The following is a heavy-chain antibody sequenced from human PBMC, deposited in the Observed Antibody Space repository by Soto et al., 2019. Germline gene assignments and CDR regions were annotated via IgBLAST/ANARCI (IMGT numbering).Heavy chain of an antibody. D-gene: IGHD2-21*02. CDR2: INPSGGST. CDR1: GYTFTSYY. V-gene: IGHV1-46*03. CDR3: ARDSKRSVVVTAINDY. J-gene: IGHJ4*02. Sequence: GASVKVSCKASGYTFTSYYMYWVRQAPGQGLEWMGIINPSGGSTSYAQKFQGRVTMTRGTSTSTVYMELSSLRSEDTAVYYCARDSKRSVVVTAINDYWGQGTLVTVSS.